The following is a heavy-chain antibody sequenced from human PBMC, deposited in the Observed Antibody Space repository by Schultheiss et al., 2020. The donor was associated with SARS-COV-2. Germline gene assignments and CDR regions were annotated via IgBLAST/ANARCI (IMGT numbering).Heavy chain of an antibody. CDR2: MSHDGSNK. CDR1: GFTFSYYA. D-gene: IGHD6-19*01. Sequence: GGSLRLSCAASGFTFSYYAMDWVRQAPGKGLEWVAVMSHDGSNKYYADSVKGRFTISRDSSKNTVYLQMNSLRGEDTAVYYCARDGWTEGPFDYWGQGTLVTVSS. J-gene: IGHJ4*02. V-gene: IGHV3-30*01. CDR3: ARDGWTEGPFDY.